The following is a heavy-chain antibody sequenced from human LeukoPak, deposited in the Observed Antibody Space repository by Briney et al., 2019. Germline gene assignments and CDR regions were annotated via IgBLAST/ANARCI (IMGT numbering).Heavy chain of an antibody. D-gene: IGHD3-16*02. CDR2: ISYDGDNK. V-gene: IGHV3-30*18. CDR3: AKDIRVWGSYRYPCLDY. Sequence: GGSLRLSCAASGFSFSSYGMHWVRQAPGKGLEWVAVISYDGDNKYYADSVSGRFTISRDNSKNTLSLQMDSLGAEDTAVYYCAKDIRVWGSYRYPCLDYWGQGTLVTVSA. CDR1: GFSFSSYG. J-gene: IGHJ4*02.